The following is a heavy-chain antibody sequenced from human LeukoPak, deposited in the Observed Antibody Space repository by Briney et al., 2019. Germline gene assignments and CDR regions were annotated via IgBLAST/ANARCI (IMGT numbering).Heavy chain of an antibody. V-gene: IGHV3-23*01. CDR3: ATTRYTWTSPDAFDV. Sequence: GGSLRLSCVASGYSFARFAISLVRQVPGKGLEWVSGISVSGGSTFYADSVAGRVATSSDKSKNKVQLQMLSLTAEDTAVYSCATTRYTWTSPDAFDVWGQGTLVTVSS. J-gene: IGHJ3*01. CDR1: GYSFARFA. D-gene: IGHD1-1*01. CDR2: ISVSGGST.